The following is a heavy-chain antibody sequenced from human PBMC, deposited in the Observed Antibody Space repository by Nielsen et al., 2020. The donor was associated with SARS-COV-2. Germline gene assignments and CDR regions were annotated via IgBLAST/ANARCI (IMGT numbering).Heavy chain of an antibody. J-gene: IGHJ6*02. CDR2: IDPSDSYT. D-gene: IGHD6-6*01. Sequence: WIRQPPGKGLEWMGRIDPSDSYTNYSPSFQGHVTISADKSISTAYLQWSSLKASDTAMYYCARHRIAARQNTYYYYYGMDVWGQGTTVTVSS. CDR3: ARHRIAARQNTYYYYYGMDV. V-gene: IGHV5-10-1*01.